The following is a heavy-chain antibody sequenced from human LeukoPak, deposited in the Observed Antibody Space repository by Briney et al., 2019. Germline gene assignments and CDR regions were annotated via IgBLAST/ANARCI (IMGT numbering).Heavy chain of an antibody. CDR2: IGSKVYGDAT. V-gene: IGHV3-73*01. CDR3: ARESVYYDFWSGYYGIDY. CDR1: GFTFSGSA. J-gene: IGHJ4*02. Sequence: GGSLRLSCAASGFTFSGSATHWVRQASGKGLEWVGRIGSKVYGDATAYTASVKGRFTISRDNAKNSLYLQMNSLRAEDTAVYYCARESVYYDFWSGYYGIDYWGQGTLVTVSS. D-gene: IGHD3-3*01.